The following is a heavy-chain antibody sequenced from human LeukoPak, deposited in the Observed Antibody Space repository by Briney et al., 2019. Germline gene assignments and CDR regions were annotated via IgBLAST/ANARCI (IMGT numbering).Heavy chain of an antibody. CDR1: GFTFDDYA. Sequence: GGSLRLSCAASGFTFDDYAMHWVRQAPGKGLEWVAVIWYDGSNKYYADSVKGRFTISRDNSKNTLYLQMNSLRAEDTAVYYCARDYSSSWKSAKATKYYGMDVWGQGTTVTVSS. J-gene: IGHJ6*02. CDR3: ARDYSSSWKSAKATKYYGMDV. CDR2: IWYDGSNK. V-gene: IGHV3-33*08. D-gene: IGHD6-13*01.